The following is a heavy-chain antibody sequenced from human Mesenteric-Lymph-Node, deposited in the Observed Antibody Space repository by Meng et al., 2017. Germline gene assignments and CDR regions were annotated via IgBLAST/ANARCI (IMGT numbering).Heavy chain of an antibody. CDR2: IKSKTDGGTT. CDR3: TTPGSGSTP. D-gene: IGHD3-10*01. Sequence: GESLKISCAASGFTFSNAWMSWVRQAPGKGLEWVGRIKSKTDGGTTDYAAPVKGRVTISRDDAKNTLYLQMNSLKTEETAVYYCTTPGSGSTPWGQGTLVTVSS. V-gene: IGHV3-15*01. CDR1: GFTFSNAW. J-gene: IGHJ5*02.